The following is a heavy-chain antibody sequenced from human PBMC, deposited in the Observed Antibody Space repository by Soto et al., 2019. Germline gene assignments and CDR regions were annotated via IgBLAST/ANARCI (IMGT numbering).Heavy chain of an antibody. CDR2: IIPIFGTA. CDR3: AGRGAGLYGDYDASYYYYGMDV. D-gene: IGHD4-17*01. V-gene: IGHV1-69*01. Sequence: QVQLVQSGAEVKKPGSSVKVSCKASGGTFSSYAISWVRQAPGQGLEWMGGIIPIFGTANHAQKFQGRVTITADESTSTAHMELSSLRSEDTAVYYCAGRGAGLYGDYDASYYYYGMDVWGQGTTVTVSS. J-gene: IGHJ6*02. CDR1: GGTFSSYA.